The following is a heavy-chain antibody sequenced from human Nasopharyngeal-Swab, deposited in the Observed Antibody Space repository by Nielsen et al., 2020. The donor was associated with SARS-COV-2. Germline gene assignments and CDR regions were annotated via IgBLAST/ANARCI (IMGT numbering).Heavy chain of an antibody. Sequence: GESLKISCEASGFTFSSYGMHWVRQAPGKGLEWVAVISYDGSNKYYADSVKGRFTISRDNSKNTLYLQMNSLRVEDTAVYYCARDTGHDLLTGYLDYWGHGILVTVSS. CDR1: GFTFSSYG. D-gene: IGHD3-9*01. CDR2: ISYDGSNK. V-gene: IGHV3-30*03. CDR3: ARDTGHDLLTGYLDY. J-gene: IGHJ4*01.